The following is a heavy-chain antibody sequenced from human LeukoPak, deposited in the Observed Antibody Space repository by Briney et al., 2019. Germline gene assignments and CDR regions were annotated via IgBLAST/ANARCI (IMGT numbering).Heavy chain of an antibody. CDR1: GFTFSAYG. D-gene: IGHD5-24*01. J-gene: IGHJ4*02. V-gene: IGHV3-30*03. CDR2: ISYDGSYH. Sequence: GGSLRLSCSVSGFTFSAYGMRWVRQAPGKGLEWVAVISYDGSYHAYGDSVKGRFTVSRDSSKNTLYLQLNSLRPEDTGLYYCARERRRDGYNYKDYWGQGTQVSVSS. CDR3: ARERRRDGYNYKDY.